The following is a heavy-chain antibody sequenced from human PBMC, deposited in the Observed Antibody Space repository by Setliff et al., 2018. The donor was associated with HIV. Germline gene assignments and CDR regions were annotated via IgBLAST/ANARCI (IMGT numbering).Heavy chain of an antibody. V-gene: IGHV1-8*01. CDR1: GYDFKIYD. D-gene: IGHD1-1*01. CDR3: ARGKIPSWRLTMFDF. J-gene: IGHJ4*02. CDR2: INPGTGNT. Sequence: ASVKVSCKASGYDFKIYDINWVRQVAGQGLEWMGWINPGTGNTGYPQNFSGRVTMTRNTSINTVYMELGSLRSEDTAIYFCARGKIPSWRLTMFDFWGQGTPVTVS.